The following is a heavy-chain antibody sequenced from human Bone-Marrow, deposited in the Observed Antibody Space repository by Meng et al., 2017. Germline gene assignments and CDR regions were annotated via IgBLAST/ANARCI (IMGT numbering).Heavy chain of an antibody. CDR1: GFTFSSYA. CDR2: NSGSGGST. J-gene: IGHJ4*02. CDR3: AKDSGSHDY. V-gene: IGHV3-23*01. Sequence: GESLKISCAASGFTFSSYAMSWVRQAPGKGLEWVSANSGSGGSTYYADSVKGRFTISRDNSKNTLYLQMNSLRAEDTAVYYCAKDSGSHDYWGQGTLVTVSS. D-gene: IGHD1-26*01.